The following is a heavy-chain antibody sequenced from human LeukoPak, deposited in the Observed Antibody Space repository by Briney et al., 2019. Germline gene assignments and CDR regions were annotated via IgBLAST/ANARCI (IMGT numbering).Heavy chain of an antibody. CDR1: GFSYW. CDR2: IKEDGSER. V-gene: IGHV3-7*01. Sequence: PGGSLRLSCAVSGFSYWMSWVRQAPGQGLEWVASIKEDGSERYYGDSVKGRFTISSDNTKNALYLQMNTLRAEDTAVYYCATEDGDSGSFYFDHWGQGTLVTVSS. D-gene: IGHD1-26*01. J-gene: IGHJ4*02. CDR3: ATEDGDSGSFYFDH.